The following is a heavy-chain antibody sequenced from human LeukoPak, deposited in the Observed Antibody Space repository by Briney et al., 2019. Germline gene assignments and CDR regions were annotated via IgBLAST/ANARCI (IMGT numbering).Heavy chain of an antibody. CDR3: ARRLGPAVAAHLDY. J-gene: IGHJ4*02. D-gene: IGHD6-19*01. Sequence: SETLSLTCAVYGGSFSGYYWSWIRQPPGKGLEWIGEINHSGSTNYNPSLKSRVTISVDTSKNQFSLKLSSVTAADTAVYYCARRLGPAVAAHLDYWGQGTLVTVSS. CDR2: INHSGST. CDR1: GGSFSGYY. V-gene: IGHV4-34*01.